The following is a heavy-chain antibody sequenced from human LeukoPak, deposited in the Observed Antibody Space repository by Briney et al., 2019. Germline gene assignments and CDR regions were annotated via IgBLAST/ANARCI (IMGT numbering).Heavy chain of an antibody. Sequence: PSETLSLTCAVYGGSFSGYYWSWIRQPPWKGLEWIGEINHSGSTNHNPSLKSRVTISVDTSKNQFSLKLSSVTAADTAVYYCARDYVLRHFDWLPLQRGYFDYWGQGTLVTVSS. CDR3: ARDYVLRHFDWLPLQRGYFDY. CDR1: GGSFSGYY. V-gene: IGHV4-34*01. D-gene: IGHD3-9*01. CDR2: INHSGST. J-gene: IGHJ4*02.